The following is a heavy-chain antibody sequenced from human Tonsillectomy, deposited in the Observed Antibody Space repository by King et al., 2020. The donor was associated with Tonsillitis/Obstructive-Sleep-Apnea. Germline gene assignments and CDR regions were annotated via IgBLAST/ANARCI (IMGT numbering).Heavy chain of an antibody. D-gene: IGHD3-16*01. V-gene: IGHV3-13*04. Sequence: VQLVESGGGLVQPGGSLRLSCAASGFTFSSYDMHWVRQATGKGLEWVSAIGTAGDTYYPGSVKGRFTISRENAKNSLYLQMNSLRAGDTAVYYCARNGXXTASLGWYFDXXGRGTLVTVSS. J-gene: IGHJ2*01. CDR3: ARNGXXTASLGWYFDX. CDR2: IGTAGDT. CDR1: GFTFSSYD.